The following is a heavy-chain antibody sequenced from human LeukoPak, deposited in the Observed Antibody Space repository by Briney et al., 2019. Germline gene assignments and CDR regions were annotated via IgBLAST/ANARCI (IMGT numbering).Heavy chain of an antibody. V-gene: IGHV3-15*07. Sequence: GGSLRLSCAASGFTFSNAWMNWVRQAPGKGLEWVGRIKSKTDGWTTDYAAPVKGRFTISRDDSKNTLYLQMNSLKTEDTAVYYCTTDHSIIAAAGSSFWGQGTLVTVSS. CDR2: IKSKTDGWTT. CDR1: GFTFSNAW. J-gene: IGHJ4*02. CDR3: TTDHSIIAAAGSSF. D-gene: IGHD6-13*01.